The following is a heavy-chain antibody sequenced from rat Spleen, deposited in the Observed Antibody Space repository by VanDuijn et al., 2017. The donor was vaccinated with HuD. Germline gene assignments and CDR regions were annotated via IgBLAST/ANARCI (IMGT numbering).Heavy chain of an antibody. Sequence: EVQLVESGGGFVQPGRSLKLSCVASGITFTNYWMTWIRQAPGKGLEWVATITSGGSNTYYLDSVKGRFTISRDNAESTLYLQMDSLRSEDTATYYGARDGYSGPFDYWCQGVMVTVSS. CDR2: ITSGGSNT. D-gene: IGHD1-1*01. J-gene: IGHJ2*01. V-gene: IGHV5-31*01. CDR1: GITFTNYW. CDR3: ARDGYSGPFDY.